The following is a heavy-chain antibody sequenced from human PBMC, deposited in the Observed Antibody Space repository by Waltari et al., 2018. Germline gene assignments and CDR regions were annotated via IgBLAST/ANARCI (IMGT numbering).Heavy chain of an antibody. J-gene: IGHJ3*02. CDR3: ARLDVGGTAAGLAFDI. CDR2: RHPSDSYT. Sequence: EVQLVQSGAEVKKPGESLRISCKGSGYSFTSYWISWVRQMPGKGLEWMGRRHPSDSYTNYSPSFQGHVTISADKSISTAYLQWSSLKASDTAMYYCARLDVGGTAAGLAFDIWGQGTMVTVSS. V-gene: IGHV5-10-1*03. CDR1: GYSFTSYW. D-gene: IGHD6-13*01.